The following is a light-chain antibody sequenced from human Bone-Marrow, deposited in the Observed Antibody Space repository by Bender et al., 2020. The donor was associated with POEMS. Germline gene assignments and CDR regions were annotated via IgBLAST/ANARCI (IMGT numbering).Light chain of an antibody. CDR1: SSDVGSYNL. CDR2: EVN. J-gene: IGLJ3*02. CDR3: CSYAGTSTLV. V-gene: IGLV2-23*02. Sequence: QSALTQPASMSESPGQSITISCTGTSSDVGSYNLVSWYQQHPGKAPKLMIYEVNKRPSGVSNRFSGSKSANTASLTISGLQAEDEAEYYCCSYAGTSTLVFGGGTKLTVL.